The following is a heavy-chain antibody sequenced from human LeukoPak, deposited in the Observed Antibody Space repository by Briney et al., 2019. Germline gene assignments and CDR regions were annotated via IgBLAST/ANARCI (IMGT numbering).Heavy chain of an antibody. J-gene: IGHJ4*02. CDR2: ISGSGANT. D-gene: IGHD1-14*01. CDR1: GFTFSNYA. Sequence: GGTLRLSCAASGFTFSNYAMNWVRQAPGKGLEWVSAISGSGANTYYADSVKGRFTISRDNSKSTLYLQMNSLRAEDTALYYCAKPAKTDYADFWGQGTLVTVSS. V-gene: IGHV3-23*01. CDR3: AKPAKTDYADF.